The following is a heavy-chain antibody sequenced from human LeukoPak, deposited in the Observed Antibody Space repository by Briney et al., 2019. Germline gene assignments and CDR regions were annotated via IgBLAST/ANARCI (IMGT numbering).Heavy chain of an antibody. V-gene: IGHV6-1*01. Sequence: SQTLSLTSAISGDSVSSNSAAWNWIRQSPSRGFEWLGRTYFRSKWYNDYAASAKSRITVNPDTSKNHFALQLSSVTLEDTAIYYCARTYGGNCDYWGQGTLVTVSS. D-gene: IGHD4-23*01. CDR3: ARTYGGNCDY. CDR1: GDSVSSNSAA. CDR2: TYFRSKWYN. J-gene: IGHJ4*02.